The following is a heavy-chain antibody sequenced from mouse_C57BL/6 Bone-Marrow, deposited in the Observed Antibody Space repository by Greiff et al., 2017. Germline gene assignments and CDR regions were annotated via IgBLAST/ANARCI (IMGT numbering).Heavy chain of an antibody. J-gene: IGHJ4*01. CDR3: ARRRDHYAMDY. V-gene: IGHV1-19*01. Sequence: EVQLQQSGPVLVKPGASVKMSCKASGYTFTDYYMNWVKQSHGKSLEWIGVINPYNGGTSYNQKFKGKATLTVDKSSSTAYMELNSLTSEDSAVYYCARRRDHYAMDYWGQGTSVTVSS. D-gene: IGHD3-3*01. CDR1: GYTFTDYY. CDR2: INPYNGGT.